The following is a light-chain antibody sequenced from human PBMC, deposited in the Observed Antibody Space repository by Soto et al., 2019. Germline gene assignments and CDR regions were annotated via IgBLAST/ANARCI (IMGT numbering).Light chain of an antibody. Sequence: QSVLTQPASVSGSPGQSITISCTGTSSDVGSYNLVSWYQHHPGKVPKLIIYEGSKRRSGVSNRFSGSKSGNTASLTIPGLEAEDEADYYCCSFAGNSIVLFVGGTKLTVL. J-gene: IGLJ2*01. CDR3: CSFAGNSIVL. CDR1: SSDVGSYNL. CDR2: EGS. V-gene: IGLV2-23*01.